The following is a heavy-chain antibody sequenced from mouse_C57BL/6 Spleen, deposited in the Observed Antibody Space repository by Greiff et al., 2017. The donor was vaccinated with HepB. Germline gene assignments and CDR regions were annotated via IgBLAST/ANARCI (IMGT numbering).Heavy chain of an antibody. CDR2: IYPGSGNT. J-gene: IGHJ4*01. CDR1: GYTFTDYY. V-gene: IGHV1-76*01. CDR3: AGEGDYYAMDY. Sequence: VQLQQSGAELVRPGASVKLSCKASGYTFTDYYINWVKQRPGQGLEWIARIYPGSGNTYYNEKFKGKATLTAEKSSSTAYMQLSSLTSEDSAVYFCAGEGDYYAMDYWGQGTSVTVSS.